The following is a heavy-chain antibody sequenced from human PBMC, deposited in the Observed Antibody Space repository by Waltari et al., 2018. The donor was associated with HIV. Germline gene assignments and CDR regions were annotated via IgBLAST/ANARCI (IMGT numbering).Heavy chain of an antibody. CDR1: GVSVTSDYYY. CDR3: VRGPERSWFVP. Sequence: QVQLQESGPGLVKPSETLSLTCTVSGVSVTSDYYYWSWIRQFPGRGLEWIGYIYYRGNTYYRPSLKSLITISLDKSKNQFSLKLRSVTVADTAVYYCVRGPERSWFVPWGQGTLVIVSS. V-gene: IGHV4-31*01. CDR2: IYYRGNT. J-gene: IGHJ5*02.